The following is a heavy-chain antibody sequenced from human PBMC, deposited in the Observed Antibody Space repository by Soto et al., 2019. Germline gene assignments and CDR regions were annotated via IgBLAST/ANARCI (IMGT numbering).Heavy chain of an antibody. D-gene: IGHD2-2*01. Sequence: QVQLVQSGAEVKKPGSSVKVSCKASGGTFSSYAISWVRQAPGQGLEWMGGIIPIFGTANYAQKFQGRVTISADESTGKAYIELSRLRSEDTGGYYCARGGDIVLVPTSNCWFDPWGQGTLVTVSS. CDR3: ARGGDIVLVPTSNCWFDP. J-gene: IGHJ5*02. V-gene: IGHV1-69*12. CDR1: GGTFSSYA. CDR2: IIPIFGTA.